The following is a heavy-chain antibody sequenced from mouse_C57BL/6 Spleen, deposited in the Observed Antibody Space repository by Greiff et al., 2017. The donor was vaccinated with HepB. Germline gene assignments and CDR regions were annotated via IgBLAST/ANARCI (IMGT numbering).Heavy chain of an antibody. V-gene: IGHV1-78*01. Sequence: QVQLQQSDAELVKPGASVKISCKVSGYTFPDHTIHWMKQRPEQGLEWIGYIYPRDGSTKYNEKFKGKATLTADKSSSTAYMQLNSLTSEDSAVYFCARWRYYYGSSYPFDYWGQGTTLTVSS. CDR1: GYTFPDHT. D-gene: IGHD1-1*01. CDR2: IYPRDGST. CDR3: ARWRYYYGSSYPFDY. J-gene: IGHJ2*01.